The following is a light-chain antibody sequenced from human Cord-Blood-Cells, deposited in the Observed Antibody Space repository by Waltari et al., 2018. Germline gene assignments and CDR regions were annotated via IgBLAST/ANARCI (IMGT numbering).Light chain of an antibody. CDR1: QSVSSY. Sequence: EIVLTQSPATLSLSPGERATLSCRASQSVSSYLAWSQQKPVQAPRLLSYDASNRATGIPARFSGSGSWTDFTLTISSLEPEDFAVYYCQQRSNWPPLTFGGGTKVEIK. V-gene: IGKV3-11*01. CDR2: DAS. CDR3: QQRSNWPPLT. J-gene: IGKJ4*01.